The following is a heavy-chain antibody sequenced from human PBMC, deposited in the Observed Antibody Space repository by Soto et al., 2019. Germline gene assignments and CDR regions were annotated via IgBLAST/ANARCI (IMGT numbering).Heavy chain of an antibody. Sequence: SVKVSCKASGGTFSSYAISWVRQAPGQGLEWMGGIIPIFGIANYAQKFQGRVTITADKSTSTAYMELSSLRSEDTAVYYCAREGVAPYYYYGMDVWGQGTPVTVSS. J-gene: IGHJ6*02. CDR3: AREGVAPYYYYGMDV. CDR2: IIPIFGIA. CDR1: GGTFSSYA. V-gene: IGHV1-69*10. D-gene: IGHD5-12*01.